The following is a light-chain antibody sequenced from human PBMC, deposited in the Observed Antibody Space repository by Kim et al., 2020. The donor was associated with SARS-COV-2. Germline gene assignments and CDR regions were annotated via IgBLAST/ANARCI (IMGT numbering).Light chain of an antibody. CDR1: QSVLYSSNNKNY. Sequence: ATINCKSSQSVLYSSNNKNYLAWYQQKLGQPPKLLIYWASTRKSGVPDRFSGSGSGTDFTLTISSLQAEDVAVYYCQQYLRSPLTFGGGTKVDIK. CDR3: QQYLRSPLT. CDR2: WAS. J-gene: IGKJ4*01. V-gene: IGKV4-1*01.